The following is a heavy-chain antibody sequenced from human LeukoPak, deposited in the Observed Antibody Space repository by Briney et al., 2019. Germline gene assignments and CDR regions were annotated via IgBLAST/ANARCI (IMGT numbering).Heavy chain of an antibody. J-gene: IGHJ3*02. Sequence: GGSLRLSCTASGFTFGDYAMRWVGQAQGKGREGVGLIRSKAYGGTTEYAASVKGRFTISRDDSKSIAYLQMNSLKTEDTAVYYCTRDSVGIVVVGDAFDIWGQGTMVTVSS. CDR2: IRSKAYGGTT. CDR1: GFTFGDYA. D-gene: IGHD2-21*01. CDR3: TRDSVGIVVVGDAFDI. V-gene: IGHV3-49*04.